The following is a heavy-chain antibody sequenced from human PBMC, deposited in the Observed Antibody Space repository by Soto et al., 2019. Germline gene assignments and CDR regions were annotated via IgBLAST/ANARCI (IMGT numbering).Heavy chain of an antibody. V-gene: IGHV3-30*18. D-gene: IGHD6-13*01. J-gene: IGHJ4*02. Sequence: QVQLVESGGGVVPPGRSLRLSCAASGFTFSAFNMHWVRQAPGKGLEWVAFVSYDGSNEYYADSVKGRFTISRDNSKDSLYLQMNSLRAEDTAIYYCAKDPSWYDDVSSGLPDYCGQGTLVTVSS. CDR1: GFTFSAFN. CDR2: VSYDGSNE. CDR3: AKDPSWYDDVSSGLPDY.